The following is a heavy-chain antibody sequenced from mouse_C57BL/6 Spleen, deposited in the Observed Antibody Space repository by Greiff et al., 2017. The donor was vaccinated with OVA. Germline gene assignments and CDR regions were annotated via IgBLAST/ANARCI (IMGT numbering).Heavy chain of an antibody. J-gene: IGHJ4*01. Sequence: QVHVKQSGPELVKPGASVKISCKASGYAFSSSWMHWVKQRPGKGLEWIGRIYPGDGDTNYNGKFKGKATLTADKSSSTAYMQLSSLTSEVSAVYFCARGDSFYALDYWGQGTSVTVSS. CDR2: IYPGDGDT. CDR1: GYAFSSSW. V-gene: IGHV1-82*01. CDR3: ARGDSFYALDY.